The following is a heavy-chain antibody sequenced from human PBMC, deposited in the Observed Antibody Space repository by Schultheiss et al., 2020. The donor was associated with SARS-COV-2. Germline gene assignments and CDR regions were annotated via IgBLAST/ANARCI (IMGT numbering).Heavy chain of an antibody. CDR3: SRGAHYHGMAV. CDR1: GGSITSYY. CDR2: IYYSGST. Sequence: SETLSLTCTVSGGSITSYYWNWIRQPPGKGLEWIGYIYYSGSTNYNPSLKSRVTISVDTSKNQFSLKLSSVTAADTAVYYCSRGAHYHGMAVWGQGTTVTGSS. J-gene: IGHJ6*02. V-gene: IGHV4-59*08. D-gene: IGHD3-10*01.